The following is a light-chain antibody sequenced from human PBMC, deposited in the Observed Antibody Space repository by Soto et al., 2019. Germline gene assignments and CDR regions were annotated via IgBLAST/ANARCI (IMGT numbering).Light chain of an antibody. Sequence: EIVLTQPPGTLSLSAGERATLSCRASQSVSSSHLAWYQHKNGQAPRLLIYAASSRATGSPDRFSGGGYGTDFNLTISRLEPEDFAVYYCQQYGYSPITFGQGTRLEIK. CDR3: QQYGYSPIT. CDR2: AAS. J-gene: IGKJ5*01. CDR1: QSVSSSH. V-gene: IGKV3-20*01.